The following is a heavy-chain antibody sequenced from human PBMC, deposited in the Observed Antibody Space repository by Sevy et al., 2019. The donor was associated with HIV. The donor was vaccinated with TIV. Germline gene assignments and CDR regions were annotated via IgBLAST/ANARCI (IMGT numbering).Heavy chain of an antibody. CDR1: GFTFSSYA. Sequence: GGSLRLSCAASGFTFSSYAMSWVRQAPGKGLEWVSAISVSGISTYYADSVKGRFTISRDNSKNTLYLQMNNLRAEDKDVFDCAKGIGCGGYETDYWGQGTLVTVSS. CDR3: AKGIGCGGYETDY. J-gene: IGHJ4*02. D-gene: IGHD5-12*01. CDR2: ISVSGIST. V-gene: IGHV3-23*01.